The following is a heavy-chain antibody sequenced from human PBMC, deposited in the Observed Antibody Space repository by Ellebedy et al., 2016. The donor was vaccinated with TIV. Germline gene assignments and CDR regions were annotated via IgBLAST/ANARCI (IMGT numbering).Heavy chain of an antibody. CDR3: GRCRGGTCYFDS. D-gene: IGHD2-15*01. CDR2: IYPTDSII. V-gene: IGHV5-51*01. Sequence: GESLKISCTGSGYSFTDYCLGWVRQMPGKGLEWMGIIYPTDSIIRYNPSFQGQVTMSVDKSINTAYLQWSGLRASDTAMYYCGRCRGGTCYFDSWGQGTLVTVSS. J-gene: IGHJ4*02. CDR1: GYSFTDYC.